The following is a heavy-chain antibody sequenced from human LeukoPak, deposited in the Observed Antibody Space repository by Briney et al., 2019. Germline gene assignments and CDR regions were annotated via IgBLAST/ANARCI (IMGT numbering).Heavy chain of an antibody. CDR2: ISGSDGST. D-gene: IGHD3-10*01. J-gene: IGHJ4*02. Sequence: GGSLKLSCAASGFTFSTYAMRWVRQAPGKGLEWVSSISGSDGSTYYADSVKGRFTISRDNSKNTLYLQMNSLRAEDTAVYYCAKGESHPKYYFDYWGQGTLVTVSS. V-gene: IGHV3-23*01. CDR1: GFTFSTYA. CDR3: AKGESHPKYYFDY.